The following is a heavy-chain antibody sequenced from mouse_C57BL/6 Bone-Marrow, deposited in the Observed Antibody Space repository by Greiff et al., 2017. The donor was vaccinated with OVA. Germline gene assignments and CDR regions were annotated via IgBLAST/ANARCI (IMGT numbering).Heavy chain of an antibody. Sequence: EVKLVESGGGLVQPGGSLKLSCAASGFTFSDYYMYWVRQTPEKRLEWVAYISTGGGSTYYPDTVKGRSTISRDNATNTLYLQMSRLKSEDTAMYYCARPFFITTVVFDVWGTGTTVTVSS. J-gene: IGHJ1*03. V-gene: IGHV5-12*01. D-gene: IGHD1-1*01. CDR2: ISTGGGST. CDR3: ARPFFITTVVFDV. CDR1: GFTFSDYY.